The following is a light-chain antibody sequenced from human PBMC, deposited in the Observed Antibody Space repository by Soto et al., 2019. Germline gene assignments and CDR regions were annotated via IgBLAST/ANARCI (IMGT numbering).Light chain of an antibody. CDR2: GAS. Sequence: VFTQSPYTLSLSPGESATLSCRASQSVSSTYLAWYQHRPGQAPRLLIYGASSRATGIPDRFSGSGSGTDFTLIISRLEPEDFAVYYCQQYGNSFVGFGQGTKVDI. J-gene: IGKJ1*01. V-gene: IGKV3-20*01. CDR1: QSVSSTY. CDR3: QQYGNSFVG.